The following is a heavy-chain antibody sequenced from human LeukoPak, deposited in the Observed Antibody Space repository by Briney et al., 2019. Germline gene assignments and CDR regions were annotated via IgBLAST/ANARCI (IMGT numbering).Heavy chain of an antibody. J-gene: IGHJ5*02. CDR1: GDTITSSIDY. Sequence: KPSQTLSLTCTVSGDTITSSIDYWNWIRQPPGKGLEWMGSIYYSGSTYYSPTFKSRFTISVDTSKNHSSLKLSSVTAADTAAYYCARQLGDQRLLGNWVDPWGQGTVVTVSS. CDR3: ARQLGDQRLLGNWVDP. D-gene: IGHD2-2*01. CDR2: IYYSGST. V-gene: IGHV4-39*01.